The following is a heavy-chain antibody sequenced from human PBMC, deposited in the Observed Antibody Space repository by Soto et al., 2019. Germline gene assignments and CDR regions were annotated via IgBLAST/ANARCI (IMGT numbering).Heavy chain of an antibody. CDR3: GRDQSGIGYYVDWFDP. CDR1: GYTFNSHA. CDR2: INAGNGNT. J-gene: IGHJ5*02. V-gene: IGHV1-3*01. Sequence: ASVKVSCKASGYTFNSHAIHWVRQAPGQRPEWLGWINAGNGNTYYSEKFEGRVTFTRDTLATTVNMELTSLTYEDTAVYYCGRDQSGIGYYVDWFDPWGQGTLVTVAS. D-gene: IGHD3-10*02.